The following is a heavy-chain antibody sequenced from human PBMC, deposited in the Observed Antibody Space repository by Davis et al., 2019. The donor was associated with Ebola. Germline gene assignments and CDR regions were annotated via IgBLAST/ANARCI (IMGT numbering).Heavy chain of an antibody. Sequence: AASVKVSCKAVGGTLTSYAMTWVRQAPGQGLEWMGGIIPVFRTASYAQKFQGRVTITADESTRTAYMELDGLISEDTAVYYCAHLGPQRYCSGGGCHGYLDYWGQGTLVTVSS. CDR2: IIPVFRTA. CDR1: GGTLTSYA. CDR3: AHLGPQRYCSGGGCHGYLDY. D-gene: IGHD2-15*01. J-gene: IGHJ4*02. V-gene: IGHV1-69*13.